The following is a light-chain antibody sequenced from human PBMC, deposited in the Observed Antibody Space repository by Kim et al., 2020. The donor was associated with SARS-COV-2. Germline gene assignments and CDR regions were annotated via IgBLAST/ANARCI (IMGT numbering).Light chain of an antibody. CDR2: EVV. CDR3: SSYAGNRKLA. J-gene: IGLJ2*01. V-gene: IGLV2-8*01. Sequence: QSALTQPPSASGSPGQSVTISCTGTSSDVGAYDGVSWYQQHPGKAPKLIIYEVVKRPSGVPDRFSGSKSGNTASLTVSGLQAEDEADYFCSSYAGNRKLAFGGGTKLTVL. CDR1: SSDVGAYDG.